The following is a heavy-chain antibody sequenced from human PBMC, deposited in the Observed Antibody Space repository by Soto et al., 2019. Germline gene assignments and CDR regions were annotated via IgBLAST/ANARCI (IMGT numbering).Heavy chain of an antibody. D-gene: IGHD3-22*01. CDR3: AHRRVSTDSRGYYVSYFDF. CDR2: IYWNDDK. CDR1: GFSFSTSGVG. V-gene: IGHV2-5*01. J-gene: IGHJ4*02. Sequence: SGPTLVNPTQTLTLTCTFSGFSFSTSGVGVGWIRQPPGKALEWLALIYWNDDKRYRPSLKSRLTITKDTSKNQVVLTMANMDPVDTATYYCAHRRVSTDSRGYYVSYFDFWGQGTRVTGLL.